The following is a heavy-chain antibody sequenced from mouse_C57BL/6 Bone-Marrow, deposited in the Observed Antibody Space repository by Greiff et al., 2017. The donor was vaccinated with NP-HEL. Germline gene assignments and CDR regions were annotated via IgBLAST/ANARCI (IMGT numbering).Heavy chain of an antibody. CDR1: GYTFTEYT. Sequence: VKLMESGAELVKPGASVKLSCKASGYTFTEYTIHWVKQRSGQGLEWIGWFYPGSGSIKYNEKFKDKATLTADKSSSTVYMDLSSLTSEDSAVFVCASRGDCFGSSCGYFDVWGTGTTVTVSS. V-gene: IGHV1-62-2*01. J-gene: IGHJ1*03. CDR2: FYPGSGSI. CDR3: ASRGDCFGSSCGYFDV. D-gene: IGHD1-1*01.